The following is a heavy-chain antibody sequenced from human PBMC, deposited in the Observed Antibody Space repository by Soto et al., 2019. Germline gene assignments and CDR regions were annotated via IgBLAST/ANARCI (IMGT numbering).Heavy chain of an antibody. Sequence: GGSLRLSCAASGFTFDDYAMHWVRQAPGKGLEWVSYISSSSSTIYYADSVKGRFTISRDNAKNSLYLQMNSLRDEDTAVYYCARDGELEPHYYYGMDVWGQGTTVTVSS. V-gene: IGHV3-48*02. J-gene: IGHJ6*02. CDR1: GFTFDDYA. CDR2: ISSSSSTI. D-gene: IGHD1-1*01. CDR3: ARDGELEPHYYYGMDV.